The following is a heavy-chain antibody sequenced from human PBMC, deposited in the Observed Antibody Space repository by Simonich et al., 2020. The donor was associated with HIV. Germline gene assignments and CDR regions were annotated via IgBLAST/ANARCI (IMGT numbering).Heavy chain of an antibody. Sequence: QVQLVQSGAEVKKPGASVKVSCKASGYTFTGYYMHWVRQAPGQGLEWMGRINPNSGGTNYEQKFQGRVTMTRDTSISTAYMELSRLRSDDTAVYYCARAYSSGFTFDYWGQGTLVTVSS. V-gene: IGHV1-2*06. CDR3: ARAYSSGFTFDY. J-gene: IGHJ4*02. D-gene: IGHD6-19*01. CDR1: GYTFTGYY. CDR2: INPNSGGT.